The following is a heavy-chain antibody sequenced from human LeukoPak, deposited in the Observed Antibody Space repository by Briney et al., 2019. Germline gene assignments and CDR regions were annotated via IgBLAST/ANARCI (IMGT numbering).Heavy chain of an antibody. Sequence: SETLSLTCTVSGYSISSTYYWGWIRQPPGKGLEWIGSIYHSGSTYYNPSLKSRVTISVDTSKNQFSLKLNSVTAADTAVYYCARQGTTAVTPFDYLGQGTLVTVSS. J-gene: IGHJ4*02. CDR2: IYHSGST. CDR1: GYSISSTYY. V-gene: IGHV4-38-2*02. D-gene: IGHD4-23*01. CDR3: ARQGTTAVTPFDY.